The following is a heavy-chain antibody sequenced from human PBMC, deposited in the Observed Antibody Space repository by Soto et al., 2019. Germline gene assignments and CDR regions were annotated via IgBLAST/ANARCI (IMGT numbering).Heavy chain of an antibody. V-gene: IGHV3-30*03. CDR3: ARVLGTYSYGANIGY. D-gene: IGHD5-18*01. CDR2: ISYEGSKR. Sequence: QVQLVESGGGVVQPGRSLRLSCAVSGFTFGSYGMHWVRQAPGKGLEWVAAISYEGSKRFYADSVKGRFTISRDNSKKTLYLQMNRLRDEDTAFYFCARVLGTYSYGANIGYWGQGTLVTVSP. CDR1: GFTFGSYG. J-gene: IGHJ4*01.